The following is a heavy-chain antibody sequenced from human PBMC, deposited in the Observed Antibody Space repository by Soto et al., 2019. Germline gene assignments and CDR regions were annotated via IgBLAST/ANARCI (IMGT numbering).Heavy chain of an antibody. D-gene: IGHD3-16*01. J-gene: IGHJ4*02. V-gene: IGHV5-51*01. CDR1: GYSFTSYW. CDR3: ARHERGTLFFEY. CDR2: IYPGDSDT. Sequence: GESLKISCKGSGYSFTSYWIGWVRQMPGKGLAWMGIIYPGDSDTRYSPSFQDQVSISADKSISTAYLQWSSLKASDTAMYYGARHERGTLFFEYWGQGTLVTVSS.